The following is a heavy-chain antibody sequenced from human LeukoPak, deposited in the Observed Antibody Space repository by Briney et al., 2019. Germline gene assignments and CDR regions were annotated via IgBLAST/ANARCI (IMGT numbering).Heavy chain of an antibody. Sequence: GESLKISCKGSGYRFTSYWIGWVRQPPGKGLEWMGVIYPGDSRTRYNPSFEGQVTISADKSINTAYLQWSSLKASDTAMYYCACREFYSPWPGPWGQGTLVTVSS. CDR1: GYRFTSYW. CDR2: IYPGDSRT. D-gene: IGHD5-18*01. J-gene: IGHJ5*02. V-gene: IGHV5-51*01. CDR3: ACREFYSPWPGP.